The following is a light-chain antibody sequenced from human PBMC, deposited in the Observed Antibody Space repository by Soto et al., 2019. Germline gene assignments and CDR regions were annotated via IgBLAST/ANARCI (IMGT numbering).Light chain of an antibody. CDR1: QSISPW. Sequence: DIQMTQSPSTLSASVGDRVTIACRASQSISPWLAWYQQKPGKAPKLLIYGASSLEGGVPSRFSGSGSGTDFTLTISSLQPDDFATYYCQQYSSSVTFGQGTKVHIK. CDR2: GAS. V-gene: IGKV1-5*01. J-gene: IGKJ1*01. CDR3: QQYSSSVT.